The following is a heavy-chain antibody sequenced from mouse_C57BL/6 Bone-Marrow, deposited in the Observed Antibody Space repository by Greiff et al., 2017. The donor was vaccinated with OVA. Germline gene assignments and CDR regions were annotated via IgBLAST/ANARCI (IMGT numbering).Heavy chain of an antibody. CDR1: GYTFTSYW. J-gene: IGHJ2*01. D-gene: IGHD1-1*01. CDR3: AREDYGSSWVYYFDY. Sequence: QVQLQQSGAELVKPGASVKLSCKASGYTFTSYWMQWVKQRPGQGLEWIGEIDPSDSYTNYNQKFKGKATLTVDTSSSTAYMQLSSLTSEDSAVYYCAREDYGSSWVYYFDYWGQGTTLTVSS. V-gene: IGHV1-50*01. CDR2: IDPSDSYT.